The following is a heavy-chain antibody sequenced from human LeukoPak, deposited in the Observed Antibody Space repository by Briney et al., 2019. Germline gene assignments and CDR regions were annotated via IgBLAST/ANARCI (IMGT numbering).Heavy chain of an antibody. V-gene: IGHV3-23*01. CDR1: GFTFSSYA. J-gene: IGHJ6*03. CDR2: ISGSGGST. D-gene: IGHD5-18*01. CDR3: AKGYRYGYGYYMDV. Sequence: PGGSLRLSCAASGFTFSSYAMSWVRQAPGKGLEWASAISGSGGSTYYADSVKGRVTISRDNSKNTLCLQMNSLRAEDPAVYYCAKGYRYGYGYYMDVWGKGTTVTVSS.